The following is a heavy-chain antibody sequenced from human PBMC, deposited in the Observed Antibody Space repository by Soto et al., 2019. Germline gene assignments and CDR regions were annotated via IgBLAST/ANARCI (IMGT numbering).Heavy chain of an antibody. D-gene: IGHD3-22*01. Sequence: GGSLRLSCAASGFTFSSYSMNWVRQAPGKGLEWVSSISSSSSYIYYADSVKGRFTISRDNAKNSLYLQMNSLRAEDTAVYYCAREGLTMTGPPRRYFQHWGQGTLVTVSS. J-gene: IGHJ1*01. CDR1: GFTFSSYS. CDR2: ISSSSSYI. CDR3: AREGLTMTGPPRRYFQH. V-gene: IGHV3-21*01.